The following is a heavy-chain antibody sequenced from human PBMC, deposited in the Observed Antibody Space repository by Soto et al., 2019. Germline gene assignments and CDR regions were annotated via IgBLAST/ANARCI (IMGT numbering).Heavy chain of an antibody. CDR1: GASISSSTHY. Sequence: PSETLSLTCRVSGASISSSTHYWGWIRQPPGKGLEWIGSMYFSGSTYYNPSLKSRVTISVDTSNNQVSLKLSSVTAADTSVYFCARSMQWLIQSLDHWGQGTLVTVSS. V-gene: IGHV4-39*01. CDR2: MYFSGST. CDR3: ARSMQWLIQSLDH. D-gene: IGHD6-19*01. J-gene: IGHJ4*02.